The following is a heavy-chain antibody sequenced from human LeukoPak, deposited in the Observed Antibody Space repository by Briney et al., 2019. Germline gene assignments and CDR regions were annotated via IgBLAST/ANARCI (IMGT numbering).Heavy chain of an antibody. Sequence: SQTLSLTCTVSDGSISSGSYYWGWIRQPAGKGLQWIGRIYTGGSTNYNPSLKSRVTISVDTSKNQFSLNLNSVTAADTAVYYCARVEEVVVPAGFRKKYYYYMDVWSKGTTVTVSS. CDR3: ARVEEVVVPAGFRKKYYYYMDV. CDR1: DGSISSGSYY. V-gene: IGHV4-61*02. J-gene: IGHJ6*03. D-gene: IGHD2-2*01. CDR2: IYTGGST.